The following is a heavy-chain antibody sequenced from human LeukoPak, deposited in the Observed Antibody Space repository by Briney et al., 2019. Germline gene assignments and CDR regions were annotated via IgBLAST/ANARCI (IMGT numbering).Heavy chain of an antibody. CDR1: EFTFSTFW. CDR3: VRDSDYQRNSGGRYAHYDALDI. D-gene: IGHD2-21*01. V-gene: IGHV3-7*01. Sequence: GGSLRLSCAASEFTFSTFWMSWVRQAPGKGLDWVANIKADGSVKHYVDSMEGRFSISRDNARSSLYLQMNSLRAEDTAVYYCVRDSDYQRNSGGRYAHYDALDIWGHGTMVTVSS. J-gene: IGHJ3*02. CDR2: IKADGSVK.